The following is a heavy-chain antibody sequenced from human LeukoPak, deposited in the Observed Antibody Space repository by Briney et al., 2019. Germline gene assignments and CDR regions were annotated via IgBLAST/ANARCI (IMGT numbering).Heavy chain of an antibody. CDR3: ARGRRIQTGQQLSPSYYFDY. CDR2: INPNSGGT. J-gene: IGHJ4*02. CDR1: GYTFTGYY. Sequence: ASVKVSCKASGYTFTGYYMHWVRQAPGQGLEWMGRINPNSGGTNYAQKFQGRVTMTRDTSISTAYMELSRLRSEDTAVYYCARGRRIQTGQQLSPSYYFDYWGQGTLVTVSS. D-gene: IGHD6-13*01. V-gene: IGHV1-2*06.